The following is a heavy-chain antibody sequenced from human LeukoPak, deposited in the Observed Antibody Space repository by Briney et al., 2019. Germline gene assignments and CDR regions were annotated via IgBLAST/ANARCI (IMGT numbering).Heavy chain of an antibody. D-gene: IGHD6-19*01. CDR1: GGTFSSYA. Sequence: GGSVRVSCTASGGTFSSYAISWVRQAPGQGLEWMGGIIPIFGTENYAQKFQGRVTITADESTSTAYMELSSLRSEDTAVYYCARAVAGGNFDYWGQGTLVTVSS. CDR2: IIPIFGTE. CDR3: ARAVAGGNFDY. J-gene: IGHJ4*02. V-gene: IGHV1-69*01.